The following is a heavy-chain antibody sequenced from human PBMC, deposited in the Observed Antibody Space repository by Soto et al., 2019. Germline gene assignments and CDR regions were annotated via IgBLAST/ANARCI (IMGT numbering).Heavy chain of an antibody. V-gene: IGHV5-51*03. J-gene: IGHJ6*02. CDR2: IFPCESVT. D-gene: IGHD6-13*01. CDR3: ASRTSSSIIDGMDV. Sequence: GGSLKISGKGSGYTFTGYWIGWGRQMPGKGLGWGGIIFPCESVTRYSPSFQGQVTISADKSISTAYLQWSSLKASDTAMYYCASRTSSSIIDGMDVWGQGTTVTVSS. CDR1: GYTFTGYW.